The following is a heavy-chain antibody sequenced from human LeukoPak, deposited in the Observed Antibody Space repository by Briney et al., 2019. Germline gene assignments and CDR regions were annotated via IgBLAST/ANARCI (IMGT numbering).Heavy chain of an antibody. V-gene: IGHV4-30-2*03. D-gene: IGHD3-10*01. CDR2: IYHSGSI. CDR3: ARNKGRHGSGRVHFDP. CDR1: GGSISSGGYS. Sequence: SQTLSLTCTVSGGSISSGGYSWSWIRQPPGKGLEWIGSIYHSGSIYYNPSLKSRVTISVDTSKNQLSLKLSSVTAADTAVYYCARNKGRHGSGRVHFDPWGQGTLVTVSS. J-gene: IGHJ5*02.